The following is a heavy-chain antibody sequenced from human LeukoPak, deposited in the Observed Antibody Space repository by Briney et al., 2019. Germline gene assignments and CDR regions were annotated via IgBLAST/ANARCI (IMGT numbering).Heavy chain of an antibody. CDR2: ISGSGGST. CDR3: ATVTYYYDSSGYYNWDAFDI. D-gene: IGHD3-22*01. J-gene: IGHJ3*02. Sequence: QSGGSLRLSCAASGFTFSSYAMSWVRQAPGKGLEWVSAISGSGGSTYYADSVKGRFTISRDNSKNTLYLQMNSLRAEDTAVYYCATVTYYYDSSGYYNWDAFDIWGQGTMVTVSS. CDR1: GFTFSSYA. V-gene: IGHV3-23*01.